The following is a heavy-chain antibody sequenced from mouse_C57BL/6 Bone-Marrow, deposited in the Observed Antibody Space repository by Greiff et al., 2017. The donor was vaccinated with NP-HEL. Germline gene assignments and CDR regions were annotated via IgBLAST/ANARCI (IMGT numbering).Heavy chain of an antibody. D-gene: IGHD1-1*01. V-gene: IGHV1-9*01. CDR3: ARALFYYYGSSYDYFDY. CDR1: GYTFTGYW. CDR2: ILPGSGST. J-gene: IGHJ2*01. Sequence: VQLQQSGAELMKPGASVKLSCKATGYTFTGYWIEWVKQRPGHGLEWIGEILPGSGSTNYNAKFKGKATFTADTSSNTAYMQLSSLTTEDSAIYYCARALFYYYGSSYDYFDYWGQGTTLTVSS.